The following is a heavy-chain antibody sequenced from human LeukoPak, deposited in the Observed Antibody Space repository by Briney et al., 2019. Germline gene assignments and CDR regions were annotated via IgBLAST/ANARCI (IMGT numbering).Heavy chain of an antibody. Sequence: SETLSLTCTVSGGSISSYYWSWTRQPAGKGLDWIGRIYTSGSTNYNPSLKSRVTMSVDTSKNQFSLKLSSVTAADTAVYYCARELLYRPFFDYWGQGTLVTVSS. CDR1: GGSISSYY. V-gene: IGHV4-4*07. D-gene: IGHD2-2*02. CDR3: ARELLYRPFFDY. J-gene: IGHJ4*02. CDR2: IYTSGST.